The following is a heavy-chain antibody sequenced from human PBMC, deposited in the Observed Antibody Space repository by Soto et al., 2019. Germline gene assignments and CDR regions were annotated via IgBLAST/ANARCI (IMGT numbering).Heavy chain of an antibody. CDR1: GGSVSTGAHY. J-gene: IGHJ6*02. CDR3: ARAKFGLPHVRYYYYGMDV. D-gene: IGHD3-10*01. Sequence: SETLSLTCSVSGGSVSTGAHYWSWIRQHPGQGLEWIGYIDYSGSAYYTPSLRSRVTISVDTYKNQFSLKLSSVTAADTAVYYCARAKFGLPHVRYYYYGMDVWGQGTTVTVS. V-gene: IGHV4-61*08. CDR2: IDYSGSA.